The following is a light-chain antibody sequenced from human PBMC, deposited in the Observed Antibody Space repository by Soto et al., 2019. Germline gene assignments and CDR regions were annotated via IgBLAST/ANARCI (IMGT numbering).Light chain of an antibody. CDR2: GAS. V-gene: IGKV3-20*01. CDR3: QQYNKWPPT. Sequence: EIVLTQSPGTLSLSQGERATLSCRASRSVSSSYLAWYQQKPGQAPRLLIYGASSRATGIPDRFSGSGSGTDFTLTISSLQSEDFAVYYCQQYNKWPPTFGPGTKVDIK. CDR1: RSVSSSY. J-gene: IGKJ3*01.